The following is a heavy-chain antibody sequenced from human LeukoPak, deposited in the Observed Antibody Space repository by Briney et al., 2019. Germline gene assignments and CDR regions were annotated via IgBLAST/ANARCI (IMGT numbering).Heavy chain of an antibody. J-gene: IGHJ4*02. D-gene: IGHD6-13*01. V-gene: IGHV7-4-1*02. Sequence: EASVKVSCKASGYTFTSYGISWVRQAPGQGLEWMGWINTNTGNPTYAQGFTGRFVFSLDTSVSTAYLQISSLKAEDTAVYYCARGGYEPSGYSSSWYYYWGQGTLVTVSS. CDR3: ARGGYEPSGYSSSWYYY. CDR1: GYTFTSYG. CDR2: INTNTGNP.